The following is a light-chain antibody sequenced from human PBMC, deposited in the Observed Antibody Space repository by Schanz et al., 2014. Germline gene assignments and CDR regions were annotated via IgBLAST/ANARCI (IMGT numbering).Light chain of an antibody. Sequence: QPVLTQSPSASASLGASVRLTCTLSSGHSTYAIAWHQQQPEKGPRYLMKVNSDGSHNKGDGIPDRFSGSSSGAERYLTISSLQSEDEGDYYCQTWGTGFWVFGGGTKLTVL. CDR3: QTWGTGFWV. V-gene: IGLV4-69*01. CDR1: SGHSTYA. J-gene: IGLJ3*02. CDR2: VNSDGSH.